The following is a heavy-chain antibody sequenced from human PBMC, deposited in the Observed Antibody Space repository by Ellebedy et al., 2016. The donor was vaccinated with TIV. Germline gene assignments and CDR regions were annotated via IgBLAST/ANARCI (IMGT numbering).Heavy chain of an antibody. CDR2: IKQDGSEK. CDR3: ARDKYGNYDFWSGDYYYYYMDV. CDR1: GFTFGSYC. J-gene: IGHJ6*03. Sequence: GESLKISXAASGFTFGSYCMSWVRQAPGKGLEWVANIKQDGSEKYYVDSVKGRFTISRDNAKNSLYLQMNSLRAEDTAVYYCARDKYGNYDFWSGDYYYYYMDVWGKGTTVTVSS. D-gene: IGHD3-3*01. V-gene: IGHV3-7*01.